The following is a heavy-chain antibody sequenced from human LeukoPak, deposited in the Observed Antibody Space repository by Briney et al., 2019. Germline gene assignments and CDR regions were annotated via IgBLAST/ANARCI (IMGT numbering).Heavy chain of an antibody. J-gene: IGHJ4*02. Sequence: PGGSLRLSCAASGFTVSSNYMSWVRQAPGKGLEWVSVIYSGGSTYYADSVKGRFTISRDNSKNTLYLQVNSLRAEDTAVYYCARDGSFWRGYPYYFDYWGQGTLVTVSS. CDR1: GFTVSSNY. CDR2: IYSGGST. V-gene: IGHV3-66*01. CDR3: ARDGSFWRGYPYYFDY. D-gene: IGHD3-3*01.